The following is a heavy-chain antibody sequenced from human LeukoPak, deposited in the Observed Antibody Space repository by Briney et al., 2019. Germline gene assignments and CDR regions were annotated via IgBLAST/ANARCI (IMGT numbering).Heavy chain of an antibody. CDR3: ARDMATTQRYFDL. CDR1: GYTFTSYG. V-gene: IGHV1-18*01. J-gene: IGHJ2*01. CDR2: ISAYNGNT. D-gene: IGHD5-12*01. Sequence: ASVKVSCKASGYTFTSYGISWVRPAPEQGLEWMGWISAYNGNTNYAQKLQGRVTMTTDTSTSTAYMELRSLRSDDTAVYYCARDMATTQRYFDLWGRGTLVTVSS.